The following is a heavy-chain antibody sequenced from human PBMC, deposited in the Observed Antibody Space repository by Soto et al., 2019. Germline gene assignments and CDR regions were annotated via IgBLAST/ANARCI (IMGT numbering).Heavy chain of an antibody. CDR3: PGGRHCSSGNCDLED. J-gene: IGHJ4*02. CDR1: GFTLTTYA. V-gene: IGHV3-23*01. D-gene: IGHD2-2*01. Sequence: GALRLSCAASGFTLTTYAMNWVRQAPGQGLEWVSGISDTGGTTFYTDSVKGRFTVSRDNSKNTLYLQMNNLRAEDTALYSCPGGRHCSSGNCDLEDWAPGTLVRVS. CDR2: ISDTGGTT.